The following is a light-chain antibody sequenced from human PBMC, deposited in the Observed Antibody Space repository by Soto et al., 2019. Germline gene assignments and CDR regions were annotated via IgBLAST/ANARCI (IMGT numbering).Light chain of an antibody. J-gene: IGLJ1*01. CDR1: SSDVGGYNY. CDR2: EVS. CDR3: SSYTSSSSPYV. V-gene: IGLV2-14*01. Sequence: GASSDVGGYNYVSWYQQHPGKAPKLMIYEVSNRPSGVSNRFSGSKSGNTASLTISGLQAEDEADYYCSSYTSSSSPYVFGTGTKVTVL.